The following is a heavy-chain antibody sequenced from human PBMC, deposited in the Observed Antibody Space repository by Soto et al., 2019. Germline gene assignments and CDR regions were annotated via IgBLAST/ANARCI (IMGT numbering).Heavy chain of an antibody. Sequence: ASVKVSCKASGYTFTSYDINWVRQATGQGLEWMGWMNPNSGNTGYAQKFQGRVTMTRNTSISTAYMELSSLRSEDTAVYYCATRRVVTHYYYGMDVWGQGTTVTVSS. V-gene: IGHV1-8*01. D-gene: IGHD3-3*01. CDR1: GYTFTSYD. J-gene: IGHJ6*02. CDR2: MNPNSGNT. CDR3: ATRRVVTHYYYGMDV.